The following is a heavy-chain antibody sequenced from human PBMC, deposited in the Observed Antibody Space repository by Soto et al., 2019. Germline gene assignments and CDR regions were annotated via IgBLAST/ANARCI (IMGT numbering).Heavy chain of an antibody. D-gene: IGHD4-17*01. V-gene: IGHV3-53*04. CDR3: ARLVYGPGDKNDY. J-gene: IGHJ4*02. CDR2: IYSGGST. CDR1: GFTVISNY. Sequence: GSLRLSCAASGFTVISNYMSWVRQAPGKGLEWVSVIYSGGSTYYADSVKGRFTISRHNSKNTLYLQMNSLRAEDTAVYYCARLVYGPGDKNDYWGQGTLVTVSS.